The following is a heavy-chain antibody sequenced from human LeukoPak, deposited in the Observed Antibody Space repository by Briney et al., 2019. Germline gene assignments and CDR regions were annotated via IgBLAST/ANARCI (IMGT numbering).Heavy chain of an antibody. J-gene: IGHJ6*02. Sequence: SETLSLTCTVSGGXMSSYYWSWIRQPPGKGLEWVGYIYYRGSTNYNPSLKSRVTISVDTSKNQFSLKVSSVTAADTAVYYCARLNSYFYGMDVWGQGTTVTVSS. CDR3: ARLNSYFYGMDV. CDR2: IYYRGST. V-gene: IGHV4-59*08. CDR1: GGXMSSYY.